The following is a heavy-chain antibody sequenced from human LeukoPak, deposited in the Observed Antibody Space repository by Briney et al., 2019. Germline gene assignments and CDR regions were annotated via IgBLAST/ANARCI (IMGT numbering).Heavy chain of an antibody. J-gene: IGHJ6*03. CDR3: ARDRRYCSDGVCYHYYYMDV. Sequence: SVKVSCKASGDTFSNYAISWVRQAPGQGLEWMGRIIPIFGTANCAQKFQDRVTIIADKATSTAYMELSSLRSEDTAVYYCARDRRYCSDGVCYHYYYMDVWGKGTTVTVSS. D-gene: IGHD2-8*01. CDR2: IIPIFGTA. V-gene: IGHV1-69*06. CDR1: GDTFSNYA.